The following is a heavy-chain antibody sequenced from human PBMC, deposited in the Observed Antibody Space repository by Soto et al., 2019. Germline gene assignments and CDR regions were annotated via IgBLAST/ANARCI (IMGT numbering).Heavy chain of an antibody. V-gene: IGHV1-8*01. CDR3: ARGDLWFGESSSYYMDV. Sequence: ASVKVSYKASGYTFTSYDINWVRQATGQGLEWMGWMNPNSGNTGYAQKFQGRVTMTRNTSISTAYMELSSLRSEDTAVYYCARGDLWFGESSSYYMDVWGKGTTVTVSS. CDR1: GYTFTSYD. CDR2: MNPNSGNT. J-gene: IGHJ6*03. D-gene: IGHD3-10*01.